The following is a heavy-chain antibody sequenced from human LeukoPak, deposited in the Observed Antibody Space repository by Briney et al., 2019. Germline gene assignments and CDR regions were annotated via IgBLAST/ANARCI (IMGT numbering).Heavy chain of an antibody. V-gene: IGHV5-51*01. J-gene: IGHJ3*02. CDR2: VYPGDSDT. CDR3: ARHYYGSGSYAFDI. CDR1: GYSFTSYW. Sequence: GESLKISCKGSGYSFTSYWIGWVRQMPGKGLEWMGIVYPGDSDTRYSPSLQGQVTISADKSVSTAYLQWSSLKASDTAMYYCARHYYGSGSYAFDIWGQGTMVTVSS. D-gene: IGHD3-10*01.